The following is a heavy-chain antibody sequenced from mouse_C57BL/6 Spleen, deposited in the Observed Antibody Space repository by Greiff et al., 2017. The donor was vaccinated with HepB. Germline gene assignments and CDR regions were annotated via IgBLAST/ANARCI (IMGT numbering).Heavy chain of an antibody. CDR2: ISNGGGST. D-gene: IGHD1-1*01. CDR3: ATGERGGSSYDWFAY. J-gene: IGHJ3*01. V-gene: IGHV5-12*01. CDR1: GFTFSDYY. Sequence: EVHLVESGGGLVQPGGSLKLSCAASGFTFSDYYMYWVRQTPEKRLEWVAYISNGGGSTYYPDTVKGRFTISRDNAKNTLYLQMSRLKSEDTAMYYCATGERGGSSYDWFAYWGQGTLVTVSA.